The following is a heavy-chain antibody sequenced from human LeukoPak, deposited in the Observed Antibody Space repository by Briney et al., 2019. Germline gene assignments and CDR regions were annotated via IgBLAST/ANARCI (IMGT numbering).Heavy chain of an antibody. J-gene: IGHJ6*02. Sequence: GRSLRLSCAASGFTFDDYAMHWVRQAPGKGLEWVSGISWNSGSIGYADSVKGRFTISRDNSKNTLYLQMNSLRAEDTAVYYCAGQFSPVVAATLAAYYYYGMDVWGQGTTVTVSS. D-gene: IGHD2-15*01. V-gene: IGHV3-9*01. CDR1: GFTFDDYA. CDR3: AGQFSPVVAATLAAYYYYGMDV. CDR2: ISWNSGSI.